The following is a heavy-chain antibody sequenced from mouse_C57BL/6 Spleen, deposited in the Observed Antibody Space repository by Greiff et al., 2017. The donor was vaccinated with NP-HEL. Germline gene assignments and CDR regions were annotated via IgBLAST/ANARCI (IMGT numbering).Heavy chain of an antibody. CDR3: ARPYDYDRVFDY. Sequence: QVQLQQPGAELVKPGASVKLSCKASGYTFTSYWLHWVKQRPGQGLEWIGMIHPNSGSTNYNEKFKSKATLTVDKSSSTAYMQLSSLTSEDSAVYYCARPYDYDRVFDYWGQGTTLTVSS. V-gene: IGHV1-64*01. J-gene: IGHJ2*01. CDR2: IHPNSGST. D-gene: IGHD2-4*01. CDR1: GYTFTSYW.